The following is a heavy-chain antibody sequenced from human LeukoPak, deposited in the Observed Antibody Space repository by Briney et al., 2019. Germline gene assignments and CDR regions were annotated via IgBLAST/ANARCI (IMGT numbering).Heavy chain of an antibody. CDR3: ARDQSPLRITMVRGASDY. J-gene: IGHJ4*02. V-gene: IGHV3-48*04. D-gene: IGHD3-10*01. CDR1: GFTFSSYS. CDR2: ISSSSSAI. Sequence: GGSLRLSCAASGFTFSSYSMNWVRQAPGKGLEWVSYISSSSSAIYYADSVKGRFTISRDNAKNSLYLQMNSLRAEDTAVYYCARDQSPLRITMVRGASDYWGQGTLVAVSS.